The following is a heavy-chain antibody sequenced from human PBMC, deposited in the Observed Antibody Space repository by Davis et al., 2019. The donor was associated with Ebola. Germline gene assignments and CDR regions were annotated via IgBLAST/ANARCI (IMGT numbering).Heavy chain of an antibody. Sequence: ASVKVSCKASGYTFTSYDINWVRQAPGQGLEWMGIINPSGGSTSYAQKFQGRVTMTRDTSTSTVYMELSSLRSEDTAVYYCARDRYFGGSYMSYGYFDYWGQGTLVTVSS. CDR1: GYTFTSYD. D-gene: IGHD1-26*01. J-gene: IGHJ4*02. V-gene: IGHV1-46*01. CDR3: ARDRYFGGSYMSYGYFDY. CDR2: INPSGGST.